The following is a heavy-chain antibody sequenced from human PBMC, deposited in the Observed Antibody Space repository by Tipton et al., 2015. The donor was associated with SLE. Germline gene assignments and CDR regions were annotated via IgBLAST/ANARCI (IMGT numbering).Heavy chain of an antibody. CDR1: GESFNDYF. D-gene: IGHD5-12*01. CDR2: IIQRGVT. J-gene: IGHJ4*02. V-gene: IGHV4-34*12. Sequence: TLSLTCAVYGESFNDYFWTWIRQPPGKGLEWIAEIIQRGVTNYNPSPRSRVTISVDMSKNQVSLKLGSVTAADTAVYYCARVAPSEVVDYWGQGTLVTVSS. CDR3: ARVAPSEVVDY.